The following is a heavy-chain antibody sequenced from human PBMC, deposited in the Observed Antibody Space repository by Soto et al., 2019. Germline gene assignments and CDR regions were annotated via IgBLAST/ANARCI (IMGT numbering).Heavy chain of an antibody. D-gene: IGHD6-13*01. V-gene: IGHV3-74*01. CDR2: INRDGSST. J-gene: IGHJ4*02. Sequence: EVQLVESGGGLVQPGGSLRLSCAASGFAFSSYWMYWVRQAPGMGLVWVSRINRDGSSTNYADSARGRVTISRDNAKNTLYLQVNGLRAEDTAVYYCAREIATTGEYYFDYWGQGILVTVSS. CDR1: GFAFSSYW. CDR3: AREIATTGEYYFDY.